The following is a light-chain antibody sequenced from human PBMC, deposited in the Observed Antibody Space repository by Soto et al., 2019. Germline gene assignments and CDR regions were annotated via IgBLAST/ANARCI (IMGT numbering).Light chain of an antibody. CDR3: SSYTSSSTPVV. CDR2: DVS. CDR1: SSDVGGYNY. Sequence: QSVLTQPASVSGSPGQSITISCTGTSSDVGGYNYVSWYQQHPGKAPKLMIYDVSNRPSGVSNRFSGSKSGNTASLTISGLQAEDEADYYCSSYTSSSTPVVFGEGTKVTVL. V-gene: IGLV2-14*01. J-gene: IGLJ2*01.